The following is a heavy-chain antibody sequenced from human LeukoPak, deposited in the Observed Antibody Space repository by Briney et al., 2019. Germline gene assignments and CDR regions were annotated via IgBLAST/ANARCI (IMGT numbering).Heavy chain of an antibody. Sequence: SETLSLTCTVYGGSFSGYYWSWIRQPPGRWLEWIGEINHSGSINYNPSLKGRVTISVDTSKNQFSLKLSSVTAADTAVYYCARARSGKWGFDYWGQGTLVTVSS. CDR2: INHSGSI. CDR3: ARARSGKWGFDY. CDR1: GGSFSGYY. V-gene: IGHV4-34*01. J-gene: IGHJ4*02. D-gene: IGHD1-26*01.